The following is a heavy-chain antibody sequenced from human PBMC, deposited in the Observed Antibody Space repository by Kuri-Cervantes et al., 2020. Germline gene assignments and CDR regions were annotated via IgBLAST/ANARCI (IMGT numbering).Heavy chain of an antibody. CDR3: ARDPGVAYDILTAAPKAYYYGMDV. Sequence: SETLSLTCAVYGGSFSGYYWSWIRQPPGKGLEWIGEINHSGSTNYNPSLKSRVTISVDTSKNQFSLKLSSVTAADTAVYYCARDPGVAYDILTAAPKAYYYGMDVWGQGTTVTVSS. D-gene: IGHD3-9*01. V-gene: IGHV4-34*01. CDR1: GGSFSGYY. CDR2: INHSGST. J-gene: IGHJ6*02.